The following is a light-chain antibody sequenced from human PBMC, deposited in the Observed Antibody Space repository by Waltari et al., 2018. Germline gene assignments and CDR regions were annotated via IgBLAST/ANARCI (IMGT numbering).Light chain of an antibody. Sequence: EMVMTQSPATLSVSPGERATISCRASQTITDNLAWYQQKPGQAPRLLIYGASSRATGVPARFSGSGSGTDFTLTISSLQSDDFAIYYCQQYNTWPPLTFGGGTKVEIK. CDR3: QQYNTWPPLT. CDR2: GAS. CDR1: QTITDN. J-gene: IGKJ4*01. V-gene: IGKV3-15*01.